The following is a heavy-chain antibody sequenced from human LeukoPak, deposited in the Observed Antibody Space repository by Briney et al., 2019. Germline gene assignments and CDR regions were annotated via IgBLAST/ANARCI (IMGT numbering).Heavy chain of an antibody. J-gene: IGHJ2*01. CDR3: TKDPSPTMTIYWYFDL. CDR2: TSGSGGTT. V-gene: IGHV3-23*01. CDR1: GFTFSSYA. D-gene: IGHD4-17*01. Sequence: GGSLRLSCAASGFTFSSYAMSWVRQAPGKGLEWVSETSGSGGTTCYADSVKGRFTISRDNSKNTLYLQMNSLRAEDTAVYYCTKDPSPTMTIYWYFDLWGRGTLVTVSS.